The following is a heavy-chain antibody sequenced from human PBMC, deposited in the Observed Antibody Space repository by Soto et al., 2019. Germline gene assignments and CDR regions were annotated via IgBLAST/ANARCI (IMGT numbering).Heavy chain of an antibody. J-gene: IGHJ6*02. Sequence: QVQLVQSGAEVKNPGASVKVSCKASGYTFTRYGIGWARQAPGQGLEWMGWINTYNGNTNYAQNVQGRVTLTTDTATKTAYMELMSLRSNDAAIYYCAMVDVYVTPSPQDVWGQGTTVIVSS. CDR1: GYTFTRYG. D-gene: IGHD3-16*01. CDR3: AMVDVYVTPSPQDV. V-gene: IGHV1-18*01. CDR2: INTYNGNT.